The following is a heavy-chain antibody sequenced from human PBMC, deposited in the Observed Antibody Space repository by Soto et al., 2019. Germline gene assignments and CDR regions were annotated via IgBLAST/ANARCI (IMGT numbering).Heavy chain of an antibody. D-gene: IGHD2-8*01. V-gene: IGHV1-18*01. CDR3: ARALAVRDIVLMVYAAAEYYSDY. CDR2: ISAYNGNT. CDR1: GYTFTSYG. J-gene: IGHJ4*02. Sequence: QVQLVQSGAEVKKPGASVKVSCKASGYTFTSYGISWVRQAPGQGLEWMGWISAYNGNTNYAQKLQGRVTMTTDTSTSTAYMELRSLRSDDTAVYYCARALAVRDIVLMVYAAAEYYSDYWGQGTLVTVSS.